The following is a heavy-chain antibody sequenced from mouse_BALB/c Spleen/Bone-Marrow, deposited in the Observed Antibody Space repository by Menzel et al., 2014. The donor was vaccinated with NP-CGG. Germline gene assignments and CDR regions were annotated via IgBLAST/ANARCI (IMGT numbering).Heavy chain of an antibody. D-gene: IGHD2-1*01. CDR3: AREGGNFPWFAY. V-gene: IGHV1S137*01. CDR1: GYTFTDYA. Sequence: VKLMESGAELVRPWVSVEISCKGSGYTFTDYAMHWVKQSHAKSLEWIGVISTYYGDAGYNQKFKGKATMTVDKSSSTAYMELARLTSEDSAIYYCAREGGNFPWFAYWGQGTLVTVSA. CDR2: ISTYYGDA. J-gene: IGHJ3*01.